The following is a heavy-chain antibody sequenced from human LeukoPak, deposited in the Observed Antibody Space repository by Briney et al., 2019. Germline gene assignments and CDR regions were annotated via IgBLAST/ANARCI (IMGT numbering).Heavy chain of an antibody. V-gene: IGHV1-2*02. Sequence: ASVKVSCKASGYTFTSYAMNWVRQAPGQGLEWMGWINPNSGGTNYAQKFQGRVTMTRDTSISTAYMELSRLRSDDTAVYYCTRVWVYYGSGSYYNNVGDYWGQGTLVTVSS. CDR1: GYTFTSYA. D-gene: IGHD3-10*01. CDR3: TRVWVYYGSGSYYNNVGDY. J-gene: IGHJ4*02. CDR2: INPNSGGT.